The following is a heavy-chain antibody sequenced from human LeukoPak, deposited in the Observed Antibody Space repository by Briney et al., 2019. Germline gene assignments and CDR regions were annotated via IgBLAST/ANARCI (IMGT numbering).Heavy chain of an antibody. D-gene: IGHD2-15*01. CDR3: ARAGGYCGRISCPYYFDY. CDR1: GYTFTSYD. Sequence: ASVTVSCKASGYTFTSYDINWVRQATGQGLEWMGWMNSNSGNTGYAQKFQGRVTMTRNTSISTAYMELSSLRSEDTAVYYCARAGGYCGRISCPYYFDYWGQGSLVAVSS. CDR2: MNSNSGNT. J-gene: IGHJ4*02. V-gene: IGHV1-8*01.